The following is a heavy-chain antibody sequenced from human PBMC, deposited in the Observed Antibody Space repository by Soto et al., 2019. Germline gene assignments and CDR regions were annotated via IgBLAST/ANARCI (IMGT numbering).Heavy chain of an antibody. Sequence: VQLVESGGGVVQPGRSLRLSCAASGFTFASYAMHWVRQAPGKGLEWVAVMSSDGRYKYYADSVKGRFAISRDSSRNTLSLQMHCLRAEDTAVYYCARDPPSIQLWSRYFLEYCGQGTLVTVSS. CDR2: MSSDGRYK. CDR1: GFTFASYA. J-gene: IGHJ4*02. D-gene: IGHD5-18*01. CDR3: ARDPPSIQLWSRYFLEY. V-gene: IGHV3-30*09.